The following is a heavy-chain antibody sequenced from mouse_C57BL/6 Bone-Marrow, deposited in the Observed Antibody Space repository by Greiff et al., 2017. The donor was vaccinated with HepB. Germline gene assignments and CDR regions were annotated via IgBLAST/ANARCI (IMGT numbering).Heavy chain of an antibody. J-gene: IGHJ3*01. D-gene: IGHD1-1*01. CDR1: GYTFTSYG. V-gene: IGHV1-81*01. CDR2: IYPRSGNT. Sequence: QVQLKESGAELARPGASVKLSCKASGYTFTSYGISWVKQRTGQGLEWIGEIYPRSGNTYYNEKFKGKATLTADKSSSTAYMELRNLTSEDSAVYFCARGRLLPFAYWGQGTLVTVSA. CDR3: ARGRLLPFAY.